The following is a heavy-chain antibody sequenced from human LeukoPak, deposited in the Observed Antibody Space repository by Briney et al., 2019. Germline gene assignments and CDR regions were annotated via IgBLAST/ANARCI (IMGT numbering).Heavy chain of an antibody. D-gene: IGHD3-16*02. J-gene: IGHJ2*01. CDR1: GLTLGDSA. Sequence: GGSLRHSCTASGLTLGDSAMTWVRQAPGKGLGWDGRVKSKSNGCTTVYRPRVKGRCTISRDASKSTLYLQMNSLETEDTAVYYCITVRLGRYDYVWGSCRCRCCDLGPRGTLVPVS. CDR2: VKSKSNGCTT. V-gene: IGHV3-15*01. CDR3: ITVRLGRYDYVWGSCRCRCCDL.